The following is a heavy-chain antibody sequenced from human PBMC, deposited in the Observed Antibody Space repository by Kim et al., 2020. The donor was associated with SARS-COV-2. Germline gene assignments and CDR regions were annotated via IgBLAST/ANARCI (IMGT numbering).Heavy chain of an antibody. J-gene: IGHJ4*02. V-gene: IGHV3-66*01. CDR1: GFTVSSNY. Sequence: GGSLRLSCAASGFTVSSNYMSWVRQAPGKGLEWVSVIYSGGSTYYADSVKGRFTISRDNSKNTLYLQMNSLRAEDTAVYYCARVRTWSGYSIDYWGQGTLVTVSS. D-gene: IGHD3-3*01. CDR3: ARVRTWSGYSIDY. CDR2: IYSGGST.